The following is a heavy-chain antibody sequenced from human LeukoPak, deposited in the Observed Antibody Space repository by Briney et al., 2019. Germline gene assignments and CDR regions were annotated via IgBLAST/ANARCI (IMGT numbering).Heavy chain of an antibody. J-gene: IGHJ6*02. CDR2: MNPNSGNT. Sequence: ASVKVSCKASGYTFTSYDINWVRQATGQGLEWMGWMNPNSGNTGYAQKFQGRVTMTRNTSISTAYMEPSSLRSEDTAVYYCARARPDIFTGYHVYGMDVWGQGTTVTVSS. CDR1: GYTFTSYD. D-gene: IGHD3-9*01. CDR3: ARARPDIFTGYHVYGMDV. V-gene: IGHV1-8*01.